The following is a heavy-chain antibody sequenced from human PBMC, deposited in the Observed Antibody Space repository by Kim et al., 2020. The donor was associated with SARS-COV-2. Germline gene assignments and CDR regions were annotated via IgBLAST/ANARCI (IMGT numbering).Heavy chain of an antibody. Sequence: AEAVRGQFTISRDQSKNTLYLKMNSLRADDTAVYYCMRGGWYSTFDHWGQGTLVTVSS. J-gene: IGHJ4*02. CDR3: MRGGWYSTFDH. V-gene: IGHV3-53*01. D-gene: IGHD2-15*01.